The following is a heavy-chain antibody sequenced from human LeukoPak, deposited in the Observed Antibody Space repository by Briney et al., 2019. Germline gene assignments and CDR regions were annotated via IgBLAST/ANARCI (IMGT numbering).Heavy chain of an antibody. CDR2: IKQDGSEK. CDR1: GFTFSGYG. Sequence: GGILRLSCAASGFTFSGYGMSWVRQAPGKGLEWVANIKQDGSEKYYVDSVKGRFTISRDNAKNSLYLQMDSLGVEDTALYYCVQDWAWGAFGSWGQGTLVTVSS. V-gene: IGHV3-7*03. CDR3: VQDWAWGAFGS. D-gene: IGHD7-27*01. J-gene: IGHJ4*02.